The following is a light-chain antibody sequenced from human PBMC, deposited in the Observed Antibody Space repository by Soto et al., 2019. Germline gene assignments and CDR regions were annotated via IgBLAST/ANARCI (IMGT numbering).Light chain of an antibody. V-gene: IGLV2-23*01. J-gene: IGLJ1*01. Sequence: QSVLTQPASVSGSPGQSITISCTGTSSDVGSYKFVSWYQQHPGKAPKLMIYEGSKRPSGVSNRFSGSKSDNTASLTISGLQAEDEADYYRCSYAGSSTYVFGTGTKLTVL. CDR2: EGS. CDR3: CSYAGSSTYV. CDR1: SSDVGSYKF.